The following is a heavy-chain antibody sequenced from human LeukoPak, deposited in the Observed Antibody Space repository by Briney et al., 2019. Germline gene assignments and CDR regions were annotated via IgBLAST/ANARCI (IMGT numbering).Heavy chain of an antibody. V-gene: IGHV3-33*01. D-gene: IGHD3-16*01. Sequence: PGRSLRLSCAASGFTFSSYGMHWVRQAPGKGLEWVAVIWYDGSNKYYADSVKCRFTISRDNSKNTLYLQMNSLRAEDTAVYYCARGAPLGVGGAYWGQGTLVTVSS. J-gene: IGHJ4*02. CDR3: ARGAPLGVGGAY. CDR2: IWYDGSNK. CDR1: GFTFSSYG.